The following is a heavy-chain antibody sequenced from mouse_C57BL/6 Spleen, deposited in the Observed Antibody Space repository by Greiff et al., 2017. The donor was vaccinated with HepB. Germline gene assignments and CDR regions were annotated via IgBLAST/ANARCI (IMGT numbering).Heavy chain of an antibody. J-gene: IGHJ1*03. D-gene: IGHD2-12*01. CDR2: IDPEDGET. CDR3: AEGDDVGYFDV. V-gene: IGHV14-2*01. CDR1: GFNIKDYY. Sequence: EVQVVESGAELVKPGASVKLSCTASGFNIKDYYMHWVKQRTEQGLEWIGRIDPEDGETKYAPKFQGKATITADTSSNTAYLQLSSLTSEDTAVYYCAEGDDVGYFDVWGTGTTVTVSS.